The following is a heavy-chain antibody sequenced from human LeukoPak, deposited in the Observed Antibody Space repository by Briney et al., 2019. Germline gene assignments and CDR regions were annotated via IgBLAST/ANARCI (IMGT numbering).Heavy chain of an antibody. V-gene: IGHV3-7*01. Sequence: GGSLRLSCGGSGFTFSSYTMNWVRQAPGKGLEWVANIKQDGSEKYYVDSVKGRFTISRDNAKKSLYLQMNSLRAEDTAVYYCATVRYLEFWGQGILVTVSS. J-gene: IGHJ4*02. D-gene: IGHD3-3*01. CDR2: IKQDGSEK. CDR3: ATVRYLEF. CDR1: GFTFSSYT.